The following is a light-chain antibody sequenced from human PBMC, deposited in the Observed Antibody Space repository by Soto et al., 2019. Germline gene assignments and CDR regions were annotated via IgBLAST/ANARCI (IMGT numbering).Light chain of an antibody. CDR1: QSVSTN. CDR2: AAS. V-gene: IGKV3-20*01. CDR3: QQYGSLWT. Sequence: EIVMTQSPATLSVSPGERATLSCRASQSVSTNLAWYQQKPGQAPRLLIFAASTRATGIPDRFSGSGSGTDFTLTISRLEPEDFAVYYCQQYGSLWTFGQGTKVDIK. J-gene: IGKJ1*01.